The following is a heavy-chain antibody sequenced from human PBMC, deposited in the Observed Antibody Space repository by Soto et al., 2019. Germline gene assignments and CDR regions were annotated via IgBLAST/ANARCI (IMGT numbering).Heavy chain of an antibody. D-gene: IGHD6-13*01. CDR1: GFTFRDYW. CDR2: INGDGSST. V-gene: IGHV3-74*01. J-gene: IGHJ4*02. Sequence: GGSLRLSCAASGFTFRDYWMHWVRQAPGQGLVWVSRINGDGSSTTYADSVKCRFTISRDNAKNTVYLEMNSLRAEDAAVYYCARDSVGSSWPPPFDYWGQGTQVTVSS. CDR3: ARDSVGSSWPPPFDY.